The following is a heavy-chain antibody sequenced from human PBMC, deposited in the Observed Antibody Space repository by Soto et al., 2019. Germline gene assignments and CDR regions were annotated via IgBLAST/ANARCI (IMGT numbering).Heavy chain of an antibody. J-gene: IGHJ4*02. V-gene: IGHV4-31*03. CDR2: INYRGST. CDR3: ARDAPGVAPY. D-gene: IGHD2-15*01. Sequence: SETLSLTCTVSGGSINSGDSYWNWIRQHPEKGLEWIGYINYRGSTFYNPSLKSRIIISVDTSKNQFSLKLSSVTAADTAVYYCARDAPGVAPYWGQGTLVTVS. CDR1: GGSINSGDSY.